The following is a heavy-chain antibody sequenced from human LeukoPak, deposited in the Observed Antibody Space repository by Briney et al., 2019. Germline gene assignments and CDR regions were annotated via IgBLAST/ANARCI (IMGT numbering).Heavy chain of an antibody. CDR2: IYYSGST. Sequence: SQTLSLTCTVSGGSISSYYWSWIRQPPGKGLEWIGYIYYSGSTSYNPSLKSRVTISIDTSKSQFFLKLSSVTAADTAVYYCARGGGYSSSWSYWGQGTLVTVSS. D-gene: IGHD6-13*01. V-gene: IGHV4-59*01. J-gene: IGHJ4*02. CDR3: ARGGGYSSSWSY. CDR1: GGSISSYY.